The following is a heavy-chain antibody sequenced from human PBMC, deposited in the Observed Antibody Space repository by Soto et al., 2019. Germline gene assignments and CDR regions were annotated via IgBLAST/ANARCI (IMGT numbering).Heavy chain of an antibody. CDR3: ARWNGYGDL. V-gene: IGHV3-23*01. CDR2: MSIGGEKT. D-gene: IGHD1-1*01. Sequence: PGGSLRLSCAASGCSFSDYSMAWVRQTPEKGLEWVSGMSIGGEKTFYIDSVKGRFIVSRDSSRDTVYFQMNRLRVEDTAVYYCARWNGYGDLWGRGTLVTVSS. J-gene: IGHJ4*02. CDR1: GCSFSDYS.